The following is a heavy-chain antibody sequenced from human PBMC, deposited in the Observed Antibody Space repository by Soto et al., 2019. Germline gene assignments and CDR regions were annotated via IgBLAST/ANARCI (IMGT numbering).Heavy chain of an antibody. J-gene: IGHJ6*02. CDR2: IKSKTDGGTT. CDR3: TTTPSVAGTGEMNYYYGTDV. Sequence: GGSLRLSCAASGFTFSSYAMSWVRQAPGKGLEWVGRIKSKTDGGTTDYAAPVKGRFTISRDDSKNTLYLQMNSLKTEDTAVYYCTTTPSVAGTGEMNYYYGTDVWGQGTTVTVSS. V-gene: IGHV3-15*01. D-gene: IGHD6-19*01. CDR1: GFTFSSYA.